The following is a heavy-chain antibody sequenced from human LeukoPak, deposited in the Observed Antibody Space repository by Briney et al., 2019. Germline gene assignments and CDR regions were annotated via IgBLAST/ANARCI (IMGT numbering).Heavy chain of an antibody. D-gene: IGHD1-26*01. CDR2: ISYDGSNK. Sequence: GGSLRLSCAASGFTFSNAWMSWVRQAPGKGLEWVAVISYDGSNKYYADPVKGRFTISRDNSKNTLYLQMNSLRAEDTAEYYCARDQWEPEYYFDYWGQGTLVTVSS. CDR1: GFTFSNAW. J-gene: IGHJ4*02. V-gene: IGHV3-30-3*01. CDR3: ARDQWEPEYYFDY.